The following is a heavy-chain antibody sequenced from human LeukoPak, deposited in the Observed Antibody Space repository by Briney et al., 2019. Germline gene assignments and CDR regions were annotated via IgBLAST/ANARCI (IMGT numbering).Heavy chain of an antibody. Sequence: GGSLRLSCAASGFTFSSSAMSWVRQAPGKGLMWVAHINGFGTEATYADTVKGRFTISRDNAKNTLYLQMNGLRDEDTAAYYCARDPRNKGLDPWGQGTLVTVSS. CDR2: INGFGTEA. V-gene: IGHV3-74*01. CDR3: ARDPRNKGLDP. J-gene: IGHJ5*02. CDR1: GFTFSSSA. D-gene: IGHD1/OR15-1a*01.